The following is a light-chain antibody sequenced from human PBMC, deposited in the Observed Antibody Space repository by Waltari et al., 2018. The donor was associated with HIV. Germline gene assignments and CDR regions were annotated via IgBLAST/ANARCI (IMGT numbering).Light chain of an antibody. J-gene: IGLJ2*01. Sequence: QTVVTQEPSFSVSPGGTVTLTCGLSYGPVSASSYPSWYQQTPGQAPRTLIYNTNTRSSGVPDRFSGSILGDKAALTITGAQADDESDYYCVLYMGSGISVFGGGTKLTVL. V-gene: IGLV8-61*01. CDR1: YGPVSASSY. CDR2: NTN. CDR3: VLYMGSGISV.